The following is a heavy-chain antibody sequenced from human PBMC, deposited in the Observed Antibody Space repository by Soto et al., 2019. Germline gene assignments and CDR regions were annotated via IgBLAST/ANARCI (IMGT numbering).Heavy chain of an antibody. D-gene: IGHD2-2*03. J-gene: IGHJ5*02. Sequence: PSETLSLTCTVSGGSISSGGYYWSWIRQHPGKGLEWIGYIYYSGSTYYNPSLKSRVTISVDTSKNQFSLKLSSVTAADTAVYYCARERVGSNWFDPWGQGTLVT. V-gene: IGHV4-31*03. CDR3: ARERVGSNWFDP. CDR1: GGSISSGGYY. CDR2: IYYSGST.